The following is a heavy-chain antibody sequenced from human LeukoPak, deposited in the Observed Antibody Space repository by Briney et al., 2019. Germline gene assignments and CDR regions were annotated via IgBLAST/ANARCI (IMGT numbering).Heavy chain of an antibody. V-gene: IGHV1-69*08. CDR3: VRSGYDYDWFDP. CDR2: IIAILDTA. D-gene: IGHD5-12*01. CDR1: GGSFSDYS. Sequence: SVKVSSKASGGSFSDYSISWVRQAPGQGLEWMGRIIAILDTAHYAQKFQGRFTITADKSTTTVYMELSSLRSDDTAVYYCVRSGYDYDWFDPWGQGTLVTVSS. J-gene: IGHJ5*02.